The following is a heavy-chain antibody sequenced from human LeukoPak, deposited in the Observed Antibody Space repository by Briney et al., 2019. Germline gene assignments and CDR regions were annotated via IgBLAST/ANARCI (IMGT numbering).Heavy chain of an antibody. CDR1: GDSVSSNIAT. D-gene: IGHD6-13*01. CDR3: ARERSSWYYLDY. CDR2: TYYRSQWYY. Sequence: SQTLSLTCVISGDSVSSNIATWNWIRQSPSRCLEWLGRTYYRSQWYYDYAVSVRSRITIKPDTSKNQFSLQLSSVTPEDTAVYFCARERSSWYYLDYWGQGMLVTVSS. V-gene: IGHV6-1*01. J-gene: IGHJ4*02.